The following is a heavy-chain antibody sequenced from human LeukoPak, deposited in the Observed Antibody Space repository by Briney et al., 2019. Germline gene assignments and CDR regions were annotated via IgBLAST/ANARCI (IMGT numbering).Heavy chain of an antibody. CDR3: AKETKERFGELSPD. Sequence: GGSLILSCAASGFNFRSYAMCWVRQAPGKGLEWISAISGSGDITYYTDSMKGRFAISRDNSKNTLYLQMNSLRADDTAVYYCAKETKERFGELSPDWGQGILVTVSS. J-gene: IGHJ4*02. V-gene: IGHV3-23*01. D-gene: IGHD3-16*02. CDR1: GFNFRSYA. CDR2: ISGSGDIT.